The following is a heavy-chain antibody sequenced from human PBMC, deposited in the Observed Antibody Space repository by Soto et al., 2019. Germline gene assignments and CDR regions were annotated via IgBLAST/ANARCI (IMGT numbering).Heavy chain of an antibody. Sequence: ASVKVSCKAFGYTFTSHYMHWVRQAPGQGLEWMGIINPSGGSTIYAQKFQGRVTMTRDTSTTTVYMELSSLRSEDTAVYYCARGWGSYDSSGDNYFDPWGQGTLVTAPQ. CDR1: GYTFTSHY. CDR2: INPSGGST. CDR3: ARGWGSYDSSGDNYFDP. D-gene: IGHD3-22*01. V-gene: IGHV1-46*01. J-gene: IGHJ5*02.